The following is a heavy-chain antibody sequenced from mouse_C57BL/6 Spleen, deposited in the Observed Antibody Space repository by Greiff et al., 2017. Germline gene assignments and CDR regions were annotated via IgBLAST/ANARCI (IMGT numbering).Heavy chain of an antibody. J-gene: IGHJ4*01. CDR3: VRGHYDEAMDY. Sequence: EAGGGLVQPKGSLKLSCAASGFTFNTYAMHWFRQAPGKGLEWVARIRRKSSNYATYYADSVKDRFTISRDDSQSMLYLQMNNLKTEDTAMYYCVRGHYDEAMDYWGQGTSVTVSS. CDR1: GFTFNTYA. V-gene: IGHV10-3*01. CDR2: IRRKSSNYAT. D-gene: IGHD2-4*01.